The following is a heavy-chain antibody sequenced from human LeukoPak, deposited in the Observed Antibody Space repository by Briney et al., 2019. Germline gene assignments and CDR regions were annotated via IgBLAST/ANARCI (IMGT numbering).Heavy chain of an antibody. D-gene: IGHD4-23*01. CDR2: IKQDGSEK. CDR3: ARPLDYGGNSAAFDI. Sequence: GGSLRLSCAASGFTFSSYWMSWVRQAPGKGLEWVADIKQDGSEKYYVDSVKGRFTISRDNAKNSLYLQMNSLRAEDTAVYYCARPLDYGGNSAAFDIWGQGTMVTVSS. CDR1: GFTFSSYW. J-gene: IGHJ3*02. V-gene: IGHV3-7*01.